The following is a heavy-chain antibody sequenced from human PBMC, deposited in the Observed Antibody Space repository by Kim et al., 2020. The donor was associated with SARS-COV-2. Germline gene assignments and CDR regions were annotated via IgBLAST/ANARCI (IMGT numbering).Heavy chain of an antibody. CDR2: IWYDGSNK. J-gene: IGHJ4*02. D-gene: IGHD3-10*01. Sequence: GGSLRLSCAASGFTFSSYGMHWVRQAPGKGLEWVAVIWYDGSNKYYADSVKGRFTISRDNSKNTLYLQMNSLRAEDTAVYYCAREGGWFGQLFREDLNVLTFATWGQGTLVPVSS. CDR3: AREGGWFGQLFREDLNVLTFAT. V-gene: IGHV3-33*01. CDR1: GFTFSSYG.